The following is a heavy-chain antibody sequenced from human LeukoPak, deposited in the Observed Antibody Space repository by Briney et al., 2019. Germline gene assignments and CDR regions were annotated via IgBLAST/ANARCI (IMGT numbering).Heavy chain of an antibody. D-gene: IGHD3-9*01. Sequence: SETLSLTCAVYGGSFSGDFWSWIRQSPGKGLEWIGEINHGGSTTYNPSLQSRVTMSVDTSKNQFSLKLSSVTAADTAVYYCARDHTEYYDILTGYYSYYYYMDVWGKGTTVTISS. J-gene: IGHJ6*03. V-gene: IGHV4-34*01. CDR3: ARDHTEYYDILTGYYSYYYYMDV. CDR1: GGSFSGDF. CDR2: INHGGST.